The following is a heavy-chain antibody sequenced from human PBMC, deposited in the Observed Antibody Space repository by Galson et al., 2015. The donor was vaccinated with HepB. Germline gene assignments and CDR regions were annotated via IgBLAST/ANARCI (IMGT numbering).Heavy chain of an antibody. J-gene: IGHJ3*02. Sequence: SLRLSCAASGFTFSSYSMNWVRQAPGKGLEWVSSISSSSSYIYYADSVKGRFSISRDNAKKSLYLQMNSLRAEDTAVYYCVRNYDILTEGFDMWGQGTLVTVSS. CDR3: VRNYDILTEGFDM. V-gene: IGHV3-21*01. D-gene: IGHD3-9*01. CDR1: GFTFSSYS. CDR2: ISSSSSYI.